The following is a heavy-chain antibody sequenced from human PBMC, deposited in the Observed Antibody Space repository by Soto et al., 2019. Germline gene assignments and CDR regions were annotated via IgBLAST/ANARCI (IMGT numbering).Heavy chain of an antibody. Sequence: QVQLVESGGGVVQPGRSLRLSCAASGFTFSSSGMHWVRQAPGKGLEWVALIWYDGSEKYYADSVKGRFTISRDNSKNPLYLQMNSLSAEDTAVYYCASGPYSGGFDYWGQGTLVTVSS. CDR2: IWYDGSEK. V-gene: IGHV3-33*01. CDR3: ASGPYSGGFDY. CDR1: GFTFSSSG. J-gene: IGHJ4*02. D-gene: IGHD1-26*01.